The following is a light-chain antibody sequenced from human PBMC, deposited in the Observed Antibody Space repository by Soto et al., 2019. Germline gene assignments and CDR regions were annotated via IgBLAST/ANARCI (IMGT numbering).Light chain of an antibody. Sequence: EIVLTQSPGTLSLSPGERATLSCRASQSISGTLAWYQQKPCQAPRLLIYDASNRATGIPARFSGSGSGTDFTLTISSLEPEDFAVYYCQQYYNWPRTFGQGTRLEIK. CDR2: DAS. CDR1: QSISGT. J-gene: IGKJ5*01. CDR3: QQYYNWPRT. V-gene: IGKV3-11*01.